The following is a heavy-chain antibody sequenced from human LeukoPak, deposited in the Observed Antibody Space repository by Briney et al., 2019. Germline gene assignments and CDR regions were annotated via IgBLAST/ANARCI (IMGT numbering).Heavy chain of an antibody. J-gene: IGHJ4*02. Sequence: PGRSLRLSCAASGFPFSSHSMNWVRQAPGKGLEGVGLLRCKAYGGTTEYAASVKGRFTISRDDSNRIGDLQMNSLKPEDTAVYYCTRDSCVDTAMVTYLDYGGKGTWVT. CDR1: GFPFSSHS. CDR3: TRDSCVDTAMVTYLDY. D-gene: IGHD5-18*01. V-gene: IGHV3-49*04. CDR2: LRCKAYGGTT.